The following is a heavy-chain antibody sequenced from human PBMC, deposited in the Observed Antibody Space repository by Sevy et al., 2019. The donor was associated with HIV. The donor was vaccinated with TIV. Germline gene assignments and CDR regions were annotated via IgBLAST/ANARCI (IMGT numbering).Heavy chain of an antibody. D-gene: IGHD2-15*01. CDR2: IWHDGSNK. CDR3: ARETDNRAKWLDP. J-gene: IGHJ5*02. V-gene: IGHV3-30*02. Sequence: GGSLRLSCAASGFTFNFHGMHWVRQAPGKGLEWVAFIWHDGSNKYMADSVKGRFTISRNNSKNTLFLEMKSLTVEGTAVNYWARETDNRAKWLDPWGRGTLVTVSS. CDR1: GFTFNFHG.